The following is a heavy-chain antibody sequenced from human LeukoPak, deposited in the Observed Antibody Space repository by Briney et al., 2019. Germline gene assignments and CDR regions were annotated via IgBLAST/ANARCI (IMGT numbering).Heavy chain of an antibody. CDR3: ARAYSSSWYFGY. V-gene: IGHV3-53*01. Sequence: GGSLRLSCAASGFTVSSSYMSWVRQAPGKGLEWVSVIYRDGTTYYADSVKGRFIISRDNSKDTLYLQMNSLRAEDTAVYSCARAYSSSWYFGYWGQGTLVTVSS. CDR1: GFTVSSSY. CDR2: IYRDGTT. J-gene: IGHJ4*02. D-gene: IGHD6-13*01.